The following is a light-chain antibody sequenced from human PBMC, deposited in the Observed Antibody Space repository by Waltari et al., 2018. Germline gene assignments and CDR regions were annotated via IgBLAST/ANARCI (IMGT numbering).Light chain of an antibody. Sequence: DIQMTQSPSSLSASVGDTVTITCRTSQGILNSLAWYQQKSGKAPKALLSTASRLQSGVPSRFSGSGSGTLYTLTISGLQPEDFATYYCQQYFVFPYTFGQGTKLEI. J-gene: IGKJ2*01. CDR3: QQYFVFPYT. V-gene: IGKV1-NL1*01. CDR2: TAS. CDR1: QGILNS.